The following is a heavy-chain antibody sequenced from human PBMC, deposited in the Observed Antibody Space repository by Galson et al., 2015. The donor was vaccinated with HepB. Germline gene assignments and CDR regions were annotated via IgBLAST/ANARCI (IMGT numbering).Heavy chain of an antibody. J-gene: IGHJ4*02. CDR1: GFTVSSNY. V-gene: IGHV3-53*01. CDR2: IYSGGST. Sequence: SLRLSCAASGFTVSSNYMSWVRQAPGKGLEWVSVIYSGGSTYYADSVKGRFTISRDNSKNTLYLQMNSLRAEDTAVYYCASETYDFWSGYYKDYWGQGTLVTVTS. D-gene: IGHD3-3*01. CDR3: ASETYDFWSGYYKDY.